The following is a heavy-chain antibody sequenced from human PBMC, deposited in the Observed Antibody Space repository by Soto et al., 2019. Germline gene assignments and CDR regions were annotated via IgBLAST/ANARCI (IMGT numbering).Heavy chain of an antibody. CDR3: AKVEFNWGQIAAAGTDYFDY. Sequence: GGSLRLSCAASGFTFSSYWMHWVRRAPGRGLVWVSHINSDGSTTSYADSVEGRFTISRDNSKSTLYLQMTSLRAEDTALYYCAKVEFNWGQIAAAGTDYFDYWGQGTLVTVPQ. D-gene: IGHD6-13*01. J-gene: IGHJ4*02. V-gene: IGHV3-74*01. CDR2: INSDGSTT. CDR1: GFTFSSYW.